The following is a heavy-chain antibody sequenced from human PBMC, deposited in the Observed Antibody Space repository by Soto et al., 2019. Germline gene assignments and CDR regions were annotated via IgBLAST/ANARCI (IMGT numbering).Heavy chain of an antibody. Sequence: PGESLKISCKISGYRFSSFWIAWVRQKPGKGLEWMGIIYPGDATTIYSPSFQGRLTISVDMSISTAHLQWYDLKASDSAMYYCYSSGWRVDYWGQGTLVTVSS. D-gene: IGHD6-19*01. J-gene: IGHJ4*02. CDR1: GYRFSSFW. CDR3: YSSGWRVDY. CDR2: IYPGDATT. V-gene: IGHV5-51*01.